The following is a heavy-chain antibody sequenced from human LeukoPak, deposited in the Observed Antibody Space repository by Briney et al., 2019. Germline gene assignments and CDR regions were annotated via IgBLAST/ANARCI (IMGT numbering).Heavy chain of an antibody. V-gene: IGHV3-53*01. CDR3: ARDFPPSGGSDVGFDY. Sequence: PGGSLRLSCAASGLTVSSNYMSWVRQAPGKGLEWVSVIYSGGSTYYADSVKGRFTISRDDSKNTLYLQMTSLRAEDTAVYYCARDFPPSGGSDVGFDYWGQGTLVTVSS. CDR2: IYSGGST. CDR1: GLTVSSNY. D-gene: IGHD1-26*01. J-gene: IGHJ4*02.